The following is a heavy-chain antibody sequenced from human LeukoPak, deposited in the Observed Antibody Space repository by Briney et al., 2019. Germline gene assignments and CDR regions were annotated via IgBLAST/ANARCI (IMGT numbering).Heavy chain of an antibody. CDR1: GGSISSSSYY. V-gene: IGHV4-39*01. Sequence: SETLSLTCTVSGGSISSSSYYWGWIRQPPGKGLEWIGSIYYSGSTYYNPSLKSRVTISVDTSKNQFSLKLSSVTAADTAVYYCARTYYDILEGYYFDYWGQGTLVTVSS. CDR3: ARTYYDILEGYYFDY. J-gene: IGHJ4*02. CDR2: IYYSGST. D-gene: IGHD3-22*01.